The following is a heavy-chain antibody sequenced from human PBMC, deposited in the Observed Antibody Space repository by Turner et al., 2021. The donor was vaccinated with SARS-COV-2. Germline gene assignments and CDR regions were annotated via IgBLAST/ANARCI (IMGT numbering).Heavy chain of an antibody. CDR2: MYASGST. J-gene: IGHJ4*02. CDR1: GGSMISYY. Sequence: QVQLQESRPGLVTPSETLSLTCTVSGGSMISYYWSWIRQPPGKGLEWIAYMYASGSTFYNPSLKSRVTISGDASKNQFTLRVTSVTAADTAVYYCARFTPAGGNDYWGQGTLVTVSS. CDR3: ARFTPAGGNDY. D-gene: IGHD6-13*01. V-gene: IGHV4-59*01.